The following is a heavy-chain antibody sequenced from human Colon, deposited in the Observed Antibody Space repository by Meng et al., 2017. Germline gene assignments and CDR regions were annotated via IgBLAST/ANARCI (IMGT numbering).Heavy chain of an antibody. J-gene: IGHJ4*02. CDR3: AKDYSSSWNYFDY. CDR2: ISWNSGSI. Sequence: SLKISCAASGFTFDDYAMHWVRQAPGKGLEWVSGISWNSGSIGYADSVKGRFTISRDNAKNSLYLQMNSLSAEDMALYYCAKDYSSSWNYFDYWGQGTLVTVSS. D-gene: IGHD6-13*01. V-gene: IGHV3-9*03. CDR1: GFTFDDYA.